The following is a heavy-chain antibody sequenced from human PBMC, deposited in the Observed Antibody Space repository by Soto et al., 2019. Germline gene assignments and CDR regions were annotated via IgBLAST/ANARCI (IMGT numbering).Heavy chain of an antibody. CDR1: AFSLSTGGVG. J-gene: IGHJ6*02. V-gene: IGHV2-5*02. D-gene: IGHD2-21*02. CDR2: IYWDDDK. Sequence: QITLKESGPTLVKPTQTLTLTCTFSAFSLSTGGVGVGWIRQPPGKALEWLALIYWDDDKRYSPSLRSRLTITKDTSKNQVVLTMTNMDPVDTATYYCIQSRCGGDCLQSYASYYYYGMDVWGQESTVTGSS. CDR3: IQSRCGGDCLQSYASYYYYGMDV.